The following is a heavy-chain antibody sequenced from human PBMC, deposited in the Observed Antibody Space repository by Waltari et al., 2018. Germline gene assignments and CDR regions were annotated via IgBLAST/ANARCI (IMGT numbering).Heavy chain of an antibody. D-gene: IGHD1-26*01. Sequence: QVQLVESGGGVVQPGRSLRLSCAASGFTFSSYVLHWVRQAPGKGLEWVAVISYDGSNKYYADSVEGRFTISRDNSKNTLYLQMNSLRAEDTAVYYCAKDYSGSYWGNYYYYMDVWGKGTTVTVSS. CDR2: ISYDGSNK. CDR3: AKDYSGSYWGNYYYYMDV. CDR1: GFTFSSYV. J-gene: IGHJ6*03. V-gene: IGHV3-30*18.